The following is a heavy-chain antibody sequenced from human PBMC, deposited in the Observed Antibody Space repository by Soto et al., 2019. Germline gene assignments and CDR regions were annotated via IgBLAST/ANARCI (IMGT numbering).Heavy chain of an antibody. D-gene: IGHD4-4*01. Sequence: QVQLQDSGPGLVKPSQTLSLTCTVSGGSISSGDYYWSWIRQPPGKGLEWIGYIYYSGSTYYNPSLNSRVTISVDAAKNQFSLKLSSVTAADTAVYYCARDRAVTTRFDYWGQGTLVTVSS. J-gene: IGHJ4*02. CDR2: IYYSGST. CDR3: ARDRAVTTRFDY. V-gene: IGHV4-30-4*01. CDR1: GGSISSGDYY.